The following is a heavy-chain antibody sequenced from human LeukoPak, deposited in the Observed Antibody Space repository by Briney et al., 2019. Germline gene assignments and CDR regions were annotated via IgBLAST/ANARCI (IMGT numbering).Heavy chain of an antibody. CDR3: FDY. V-gene: IGHV3-66*01. CDR1: GFTVSSNY. D-gene: IGHD3-10*01. Sequence: GGSLRLSCAASGFTVSSNYMSWVRQAPGKGLEWVSVIYSGGSTYYADSVKGRFSLRAEDTAVYYCARDSPLLWFGESRLRYFDYWGQGTLVTVSS. J-gene: IGHJ4*02. CDR2: IYSGGST.